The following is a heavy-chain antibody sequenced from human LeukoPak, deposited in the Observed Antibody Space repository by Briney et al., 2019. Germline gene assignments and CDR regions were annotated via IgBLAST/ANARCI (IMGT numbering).Heavy chain of an antibody. CDR3: ARGRCVGSTSCYYFDY. J-gene: IGHJ4*02. Sequence: ASVKVSCKASGYTFTNYNINWVRQATGQGLEWMGWMNPNIGNTGYAQKFQGRVTITRNTSISTAYMVLSSLRSEDTAVYYCARGRCVGSTSCYYFDYWGQGTLVTVSS. V-gene: IGHV1-8*03. CDR2: MNPNIGNT. CDR1: GYTFTNYN. D-gene: IGHD2-2*01.